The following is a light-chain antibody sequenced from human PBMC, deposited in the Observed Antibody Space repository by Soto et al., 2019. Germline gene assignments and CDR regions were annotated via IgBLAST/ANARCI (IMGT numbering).Light chain of an antibody. CDR1: ESVSKY. CDR2: EAS. J-gene: IGKJ1*01. CDR3: HQYNDWRT. Sequence: EVVLTQSPATRSVSPGERAILSCRASESVSKYLAWYQQKPGQAPRLLIYEASARATGIPSRFSGSGSGTEFTLTINSLQSEDFAVYYCHQYNDWRTFGQGTKVDIK. V-gene: IGKV3-15*01.